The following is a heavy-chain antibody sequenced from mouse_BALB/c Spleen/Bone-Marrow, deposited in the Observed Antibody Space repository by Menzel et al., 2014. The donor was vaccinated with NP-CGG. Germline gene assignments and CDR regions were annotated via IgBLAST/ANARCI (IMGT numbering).Heavy chain of an antibody. CDR2: IYPGNSDT. CDR1: GYTFTSYW. Sequence: VQLQQSGTVLARPGASVKMSCKASGYTFTSYWMHWVKQRPGQGLEWIGAIYPGNSDTSYNQKFKGKAQLTAVTSTSTAYMDLSILTNEDSAVYYCTRGITTVVATRAMDYWGQGTSVTVSS. V-gene: IGHV1-5*01. CDR3: TRGITTVVATRAMDY. J-gene: IGHJ4*01. D-gene: IGHD1-1*01.